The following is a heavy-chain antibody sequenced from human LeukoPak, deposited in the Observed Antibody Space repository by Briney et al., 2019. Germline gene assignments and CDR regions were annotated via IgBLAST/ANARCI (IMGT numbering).Heavy chain of an antibody. Sequence: GGSLRLSCAASGFTFGTYGMHWVRQAPGKGLEWVAVLWYDGSNKYYIDSVMGRFTISRDNSRNTLSLQMNSLRAEDTAVYYRARDSSHPSSGWFNYWGRGTLVTVSS. CDR2: LWYDGSNK. CDR3: ARDSSHPSSGWFNY. D-gene: IGHD6-19*01. CDR1: GFTFGTYG. J-gene: IGHJ4*02. V-gene: IGHV3-33*01.